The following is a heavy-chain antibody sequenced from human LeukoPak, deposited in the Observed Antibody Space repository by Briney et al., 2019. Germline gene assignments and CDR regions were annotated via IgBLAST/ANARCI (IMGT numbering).Heavy chain of an antibody. CDR2: VYGGGVT. J-gene: IGHJ4*02. CDR3: ARSVGSNWSYFFDY. D-gene: IGHD6-13*01. Sequence: SETLSLICTVSGGSISSFHWNWLRQSPGRGLEWIGYVYGGGVTNYHPSLRFRVTMSIDTSKNKFSLNLKSVTAEDTAVYYCARSVGSNWSYFFDYWGQGTLVTVSS. V-gene: IGHV4-59*01. CDR1: GGSISSFH.